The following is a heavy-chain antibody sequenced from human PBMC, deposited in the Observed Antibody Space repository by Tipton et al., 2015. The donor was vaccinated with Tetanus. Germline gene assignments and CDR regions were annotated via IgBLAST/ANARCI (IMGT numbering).Heavy chain of an antibody. V-gene: IGHV4-34*01. CDR2: IHPSGIT. J-gene: IGHJ4*02. Sequence: TLSLTCTIYGGSFSGYYWSWIRQPPGRGLEWIGEIHPSGITTCNPSLESRVTLSQDTSKSQFSLKLNSVTAADTAVYYCARGYNGYDILTAYPHYFDSWGQGTLVTVSS. D-gene: IGHD3-9*01. CDR1: GGSFSGYY. CDR3: ARGYNGYDILTAYPHYFDS.